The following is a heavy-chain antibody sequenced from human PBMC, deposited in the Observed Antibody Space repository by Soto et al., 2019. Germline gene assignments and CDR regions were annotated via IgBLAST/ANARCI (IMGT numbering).Heavy chain of an antibody. CDR1: SGSISSADYY. D-gene: IGHD2-2*02. Sequence: TSETLSLTCTVSSGSISSADYYWSWIRQPPGKGLEWIGYIYYTGSAYYNPSLKSRVTMSVDTSKNQFSLKVTSVTAADTAVYYCARGNTPVDYWGQGTLVTVSS. CDR3: ARGNTPVDY. V-gene: IGHV4-30-4*01. CDR2: IYYTGSA. J-gene: IGHJ4*02.